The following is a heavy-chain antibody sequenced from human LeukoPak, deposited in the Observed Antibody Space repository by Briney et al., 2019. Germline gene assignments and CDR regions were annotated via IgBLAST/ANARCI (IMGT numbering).Heavy chain of an antibody. CDR1: GFTFGDYA. CDR3: TRGDSNHYYYYGMDV. V-gene: IGHV3-49*03. D-gene: IGHD5-18*01. J-gene: IGHJ6*02. Sequence: GSLRLFCTAPGFTFGDYAMSWFRQAPGKGLGWVGFIRSKAYGGTTEYAASVKGSFTIARGDSKSIAYLQMNSLKTEDTAVYYCTRGDSNHYYYYGMDVWGQGTTVTVSS. CDR2: IRSKAYGGTT.